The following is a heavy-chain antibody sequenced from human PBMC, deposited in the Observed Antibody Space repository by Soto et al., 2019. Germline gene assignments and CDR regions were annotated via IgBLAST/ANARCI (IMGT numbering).Heavy chain of an antibody. CDR3: ARAWAGGTFRADY. D-gene: IGHD3-10*01. CDR1: GGSISSGDYY. V-gene: IGHV4-30-4*01. Sequence: QVQLQESGPGLVKPSQTLSLTCTVSGGSISSGDYYWSWIRQTPGRGLEWIGFIHNTGRTYYNPXXXXXXXXXXXXXXXXXXLSLTSLAATDTAIYYCARAWAGGTFRADYWGQGTLVTVSS. J-gene: IGHJ4*02. CDR2: IHNTGRT.